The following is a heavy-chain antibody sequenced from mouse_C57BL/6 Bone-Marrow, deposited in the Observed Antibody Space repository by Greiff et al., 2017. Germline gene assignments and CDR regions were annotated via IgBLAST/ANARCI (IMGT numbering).Heavy chain of an antibody. CDR1: GFNIKDYY. CDR3: TRSLNYYGTNY. Sequence: DVHLVESGAELVKPGASVKLSCTASGFNIKDYYIHWVKQRTEQGLEWIGRIDPEDGETKYAPKFQDKATITADTSSNTAYLQLSSLTSEDTAVYYCTRSLNYYGTNYWGQGTTLTVSS. CDR2: IDPEDGET. D-gene: IGHD1-1*01. J-gene: IGHJ2*01. V-gene: IGHV14-2*01.